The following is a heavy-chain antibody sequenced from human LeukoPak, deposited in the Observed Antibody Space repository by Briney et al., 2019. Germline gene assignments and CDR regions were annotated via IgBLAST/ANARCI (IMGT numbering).Heavy chain of an antibody. CDR1: GFTFSSYS. Sequence: GGSLRLSCAASGFTFSSYSMNWVRQAPGKGLEWVSYISSSSSTIYYADSVKGRFAISRDNAKNSLYLQMNSLRAEDTAVYYCARGITTLHYMDVWGKGTTVTVSS. CDR3: ARGITTLHYMDV. J-gene: IGHJ6*03. D-gene: IGHD3-3*01. CDR2: ISSSSSTI. V-gene: IGHV3-48*01.